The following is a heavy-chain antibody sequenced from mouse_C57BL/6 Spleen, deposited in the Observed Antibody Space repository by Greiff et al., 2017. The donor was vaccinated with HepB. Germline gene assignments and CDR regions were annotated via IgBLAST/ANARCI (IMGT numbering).Heavy chain of an antibody. Sequence: VKLMESGPGLVQPSQSLSITCTVSGFSLTSYGVHWVRQSPGKGLEWLGVIWSGGSTDYNAAFISRLSISKDNSKSQVFFKMNSLQADDTAIYYCARNENYYGSSYVDYWGQGTSVTVSS. CDR1: GFSLTSYG. CDR2: IWSGGST. D-gene: IGHD1-1*01. CDR3: ARNENYYGSSYVDY. J-gene: IGHJ4*01. V-gene: IGHV2-2*01.